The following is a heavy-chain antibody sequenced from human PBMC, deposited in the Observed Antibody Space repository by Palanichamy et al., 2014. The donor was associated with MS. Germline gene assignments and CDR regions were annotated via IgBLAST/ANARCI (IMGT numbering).Heavy chain of an antibody. CDR2: IYYSGST. CDR1: GGSINSGGYY. V-gene: IGHV4-31*03. Sequence: VQLQESGPGLVKPSQTLSLTCTVSGGSINSGGYYWSWIRQHPGKGLELIAYIYYSGSTYYNPSLRGRVIISVDTSKNQFSLNLSSVSAADTAVYYCARMYYYDSSGYYYYFGYWGQGTLVTVSS. D-gene: IGHD3-22*01. J-gene: IGHJ4*02. CDR3: ARMYYYDSSGYYYYFGY.